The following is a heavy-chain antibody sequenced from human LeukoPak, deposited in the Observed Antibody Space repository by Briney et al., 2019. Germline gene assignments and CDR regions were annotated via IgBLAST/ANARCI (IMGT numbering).Heavy chain of an antibody. CDR1: GFTFRSDW. CDR2: IKQDGNEK. Sequence: GGSLRLSCVASGFTFRSDWMSWVRQAPGKGLEWVANIKQDGNEKYYVDSVKGRFTISRDNAKNSLYLQMNSLGAEDTAVYYCARRYCSITSCYLDYWGQGTLVTVSS. D-gene: IGHD2-2*01. V-gene: IGHV3-7*01. J-gene: IGHJ4*02. CDR3: ARRYCSITSCYLDY.